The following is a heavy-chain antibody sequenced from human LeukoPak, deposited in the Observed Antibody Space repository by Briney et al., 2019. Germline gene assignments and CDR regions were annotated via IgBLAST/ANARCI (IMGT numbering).Heavy chain of an antibody. CDR1: GGSFSGYY. CDR3: ARGPGYSSGWYRY. D-gene: IGHD6-19*01. CDR2: INHSGST. V-gene: IGHV4-34*01. J-gene: IGHJ4*02. Sequence: KPSETLSLTCAVYGGSFSGYYWSWIRQPPGKGLEWIGEINHSGSTNYNLSLKSRVTISVDTSKNQFSLKLSSVTAADTAVYYCARGPGYSSGWYRYWGQGTLVTVSS.